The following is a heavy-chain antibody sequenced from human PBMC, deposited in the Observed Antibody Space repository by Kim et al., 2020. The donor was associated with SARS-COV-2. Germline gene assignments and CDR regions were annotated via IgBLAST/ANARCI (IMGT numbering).Heavy chain of an antibody. J-gene: IGHJ6*02. CDR2: GNT. CDR3: ARERYWDV. D-gene: IGHD2-8*02. V-gene: IGHV1-18*01. Sequence: GNTNYAQKRQGRVTMTTDTSTSTAYRELRSLRSDDTAVYYCARERYWDVWGQGTTVTVSS.